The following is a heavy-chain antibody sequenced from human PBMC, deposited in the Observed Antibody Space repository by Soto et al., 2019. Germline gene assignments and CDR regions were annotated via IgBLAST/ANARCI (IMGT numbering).Heavy chain of an antibody. CDR2: INAANGNT. J-gene: IGHJ6*02. D-gene: IGHD3-10*01. V-gene: IGHV1-3*01. CDR1: GFTFTSYV. CDR3: ARDLRLADFGTGSSNYYVLDV. Sequence: GASVKVSCKASGFTFTSYVFHWVRQAPGQRLEWMGWINAANGNTKYSQKFQGRVTITRDTSASTAYMELSSLRSEDTAVYYCARDLRLADFGTGSSNYYVLDVWGQGTTVTVAS.